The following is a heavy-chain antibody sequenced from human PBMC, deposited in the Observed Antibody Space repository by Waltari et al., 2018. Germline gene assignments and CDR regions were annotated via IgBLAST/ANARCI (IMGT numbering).Heavy chain of an antibody. CDR1: GFTFSSFG. CDR3: AKGAWLIDY. Sequence: QVQLVESGGGVVQPGGSLRLSCAASGFTFSSFGMRWVRQAPGKGLEWVSLITYDGSPKYYADSVTCRFTISRDNSKNTLYLQMNSLRAEDTALYYCAKGAWLIDYWGQGTLVTVSS. CDR2: ITYDGSPK. J-gene: IGHJ4*02. V-gene: IGHV3-30*02. D-gene: IGHD3-16*01.